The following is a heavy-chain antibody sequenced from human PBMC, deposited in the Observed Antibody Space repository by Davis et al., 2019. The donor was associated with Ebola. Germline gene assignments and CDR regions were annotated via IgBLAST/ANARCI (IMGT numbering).Heavy chain of an antibody. D-gene: IGHD2-15*01. V-gene: IGHV4-39*01. Sequence: MPSETLSLTCTVSGGSISSSSYYWGWIRQPPGKGLEWIGSIYYSGSTYYNPSLKSRVTISVDTSKNQFSLKLSSVTAADTAVYYCARGGFTEGTPYPFDYWGQGTLVTVSS. CDR1: GGSISSSSYY. CDR2: IYYSGST. CDR3: ARGGFTEGTPYPFDY. J-gene: IGHJ4*02.